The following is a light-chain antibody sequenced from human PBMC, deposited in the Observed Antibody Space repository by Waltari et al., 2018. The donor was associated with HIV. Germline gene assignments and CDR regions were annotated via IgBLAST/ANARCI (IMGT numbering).Light chain of an antibody. Sequence: SALTPPASVSGSPGQSLTLSCTGSSSGVGRSAYVSWYQQHPGKPPTVLIFDVSNRPSGISNRFSGSKSGNTASLTISGLQAEDEADYYCSSYTSSSVVFGGGTKLTVL. J-gene: IGLJ3*02. CDR1: SSGVGRSAY. V-gene: IGLV2-14*03. CDR2: DVS. CDR3: SSYTSSSVV.